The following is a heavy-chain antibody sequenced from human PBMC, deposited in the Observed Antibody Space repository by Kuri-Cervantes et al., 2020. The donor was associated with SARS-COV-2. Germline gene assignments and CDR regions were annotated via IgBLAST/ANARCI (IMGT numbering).Heavy chain of an antibody. J-gene: IGHJ1*01. CDR1: GFTFSSHS. Sequence: GGSLRLSCAASGFTFSSHSMNWVRQAPGKGLEWVSSISSSSSYIYYADSVKGRFTISRDNAKNSLYLQMNSLRAEDTAVYYCAKVYGDIVVVPAAKYFQHWGQGTLVTVSS. CDR3: AKVYGDIVVVPAAKYFQH. CDR2: ISSSSSYI. V-gene: IGHV3-21*04. D-gene: IGHD2-2*01.